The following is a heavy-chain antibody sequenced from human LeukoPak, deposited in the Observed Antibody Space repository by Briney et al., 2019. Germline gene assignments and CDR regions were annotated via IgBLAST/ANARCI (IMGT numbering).Heavy chain of an antibody. CDR1: GFTFTTYA. CDR2: ISGSGGST. J-gene: IGHJ4*02. Sequence: GGSLRLSCAASGFTFTTYAMSWVRQAPGKGLEWVSAISGSGGSTYYADSVKGRFTISRDNSKNTLYLQMNSLRAEDTAVYYCAKVADKYNWNYGDYWGQGTLVTVSS. V-gene: IGHV3-23*01. D-gene: IGHD1-20*01. CDR3: AKVADKYNWNYGDY.